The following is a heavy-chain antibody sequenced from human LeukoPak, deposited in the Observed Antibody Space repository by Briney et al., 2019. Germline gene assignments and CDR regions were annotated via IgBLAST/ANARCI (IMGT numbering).Heavy chain of an antibody. D-gene: IGHD5-24*01. CDR2: VYYDGTS. V-gene: IGHV4-39*01. CDR1: GGSINSHSYY. J-gene: IGHJ4*02. Sequence: PSETLSLTCTVSGGSINSHSYYWGWIRQPPGKGLEWIGSVYYDGTSYSNPSLKSRAAVFVETSRDQFSLGLSFVTAADTALYYCVRHISTNTGYFDSCGPGILVSVSS. CDR3: VRHISTNTGYFDS.